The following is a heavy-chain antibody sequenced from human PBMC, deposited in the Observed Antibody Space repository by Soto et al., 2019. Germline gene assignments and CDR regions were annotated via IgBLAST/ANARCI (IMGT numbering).Heavy chain of an antibody. D-gene: IGHD3-10*01. CDR2: IKQDGSEI. J-gene: IGHJ5*02. CDR1: GFMFSSYW. CDR3: ATYSGSYFPVGHDR. V-gene: IGHV3-7*01. Sequence: VHLVESGGGLVEPGESLRLSCEASGFMFSSYWMSWVRQAPGQGLEWVANIKQDGSEIHYVESVEGRFTIFRDNARRSLFLQMSSLRAEDTAVYFCATYSGSYFPVGHDRWGQGTLVVVSS.